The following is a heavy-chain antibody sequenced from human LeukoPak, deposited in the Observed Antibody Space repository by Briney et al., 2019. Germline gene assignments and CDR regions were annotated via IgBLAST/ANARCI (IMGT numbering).Heavy chain of an antibody. Sequence: SETLSLTCAVYVGSFSGYYWSWIRQPPGKGLEWIGEINHSGSTNYNSSLRSRVTISVDTSKNQFSLKLSSVTAADTAVYYCARGYYGSGSHCCHMDVWGKGTTITVS. J-gene: IGHJ6*03. V-gene: IGHV4-34*01. CDR2: INHSGST. D-gene: IGHD3-10*01. CDR3: ARGYYGSGSHCCHMDV. CDR1: VGSFSGYY.